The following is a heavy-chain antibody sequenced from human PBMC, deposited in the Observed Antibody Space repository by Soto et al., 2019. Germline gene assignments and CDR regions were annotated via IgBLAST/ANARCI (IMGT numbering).Heavy chain of an antibody. CDR3: AIVSTMVQGVAYRMDV. V-gene: IGHV1-69*13. Sequence: SVKVSCKASGGTFSSYAISWVRQAPGQGLEWMGGIIPIFGTANYAQKFQGRVTITADESTSTAYMELSSLRSEDTAVYYCAIVSTMVQGVAYRMDVWGQGTTVTVSS. J-gene: IGHJ6*02. CDR2: IIPIFGTA. CDR1: GGTFSSYA. D-gene: IGHD3-10*01.